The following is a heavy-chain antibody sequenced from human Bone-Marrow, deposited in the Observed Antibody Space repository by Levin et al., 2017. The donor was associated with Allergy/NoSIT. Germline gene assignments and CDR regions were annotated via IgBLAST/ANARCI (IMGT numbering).Heavy chain of an antibody. D-gene: IGHD3-3*01. Sequence: GGSLRLSCAASGFTFSSYSMNWVRQAPGKGLEWVSSISSSSSYIYYADSVKGRFTISRDNAKNSLYLQMNSLRAEDTAVYYCARDRHDFWSGYENYYGMDVWGQGTTVTVSS. V-gene: IGHV3-21*01. CDR3: ARDRHDFWSGYENYYGMDV. CDR2: ISSSSSYI. CDR1: GFTFSSYS. J-gene: IGHJ6*02.